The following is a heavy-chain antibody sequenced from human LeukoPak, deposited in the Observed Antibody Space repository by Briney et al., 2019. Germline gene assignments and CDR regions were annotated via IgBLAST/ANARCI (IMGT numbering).Heavy chain of an antibody. CDR1: GFTFDDYA. D-gene: IGHD3-22*01. CDR3: AKDITLDYYDSSGYFDY. CDR2: ISWNSGSI. J-gene: IGHJ4*02. Sequence: PGGSLRLSCAASGFTFDDYAMHWVRQAPGKGLEWVSGISWNSGSIGYADSVKGRFTISRDNAKNSLYLQMNSLRAEDMALYYCAKDITLDYYDSSGYFDYWGQGTLSPSPQ. V-gene: IGHV3-9*03.